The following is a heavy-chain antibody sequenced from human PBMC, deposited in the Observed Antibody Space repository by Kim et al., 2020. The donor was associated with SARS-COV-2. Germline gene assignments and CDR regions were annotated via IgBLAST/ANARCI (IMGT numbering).Heavy chain of an antibody. D-gene: IGHD3-9*01. J-gene: IGHJ3*02. CDR2: INPNSGGT. Sequence: ASVKVSCKASGYTFTGYYMHWVRQAPGQGLEWMGWINPNSGGTNYAQKFQGWVTMTRDTSISTAYMELSRLRSDDTAEYYCARGDILTDVPGEADAFDIWGQGTMVTVSS. CDR1: GYTFTGYY. CDR3: ARGDILTDVPGEADAFDI. V-gene: IGHV1-2*04.